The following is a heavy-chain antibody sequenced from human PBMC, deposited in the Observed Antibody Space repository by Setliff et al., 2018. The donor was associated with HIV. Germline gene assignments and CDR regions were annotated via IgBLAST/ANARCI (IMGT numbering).Heavy chain of an antibody. CDR1: GDLINNHN. Sequence: SETLSLTCTVSGDLINNHNWNWIRQSPEKGLEWLGNIHYSGTSNYNSSLKSRIVISLDTSKKQFSLHFYSVTAADTAIYYCARDPGITAAGTEYFDSWGQGILVTVSS. V-gene: IGHV4-59*11. D-gene: IGHD6-13*01. CDR3: ARDPGITAAGTEYFDS. CDR2: IHYSGTS. J-gene: IGHJ4*02.